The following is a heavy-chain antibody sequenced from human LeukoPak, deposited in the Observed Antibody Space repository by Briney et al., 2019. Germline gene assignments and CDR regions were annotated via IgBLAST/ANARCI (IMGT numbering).Heavy chain of an antibody. CDR2: IIPVFGSA. CDR3: ARDNRAFDI. V-gene: IGHV1-69*05. J-gene: IGHJ3*02. Sequence: PAASVKVSCKASGDTFRIYSITWVRQAPGQGLEWMGRIIPVFGSANYAQKFQGRVTMTTDTSTSTAYMELRSLRSDDTAVYYCARDNRAFDIWGQGTMVTVS. CDR1: GDTFRIYS. D-gene: IGHD1-14*01.